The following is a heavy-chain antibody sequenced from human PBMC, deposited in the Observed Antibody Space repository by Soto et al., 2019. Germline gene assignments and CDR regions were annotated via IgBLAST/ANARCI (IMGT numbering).Heavy chain of an antibody. D-gene: IGHD3-10*01. CDR2: IYYSGST. CDR1: GGSISSYY. Sequence: SETLSLTCTVSGGSISSYYWSWIRQPPGKGLEWIGYIYYSGSTNYNPSLKSRVTISVDTSKNQFSLKLSSVTAADTAVYYCARDHGPYGSVTYYFDYWGQGTLVTVSS. CDR3: ARDHGPYGSVTYYFDY. J-gene: IGHJ4*02. V-gene: IGHV4-59*01.